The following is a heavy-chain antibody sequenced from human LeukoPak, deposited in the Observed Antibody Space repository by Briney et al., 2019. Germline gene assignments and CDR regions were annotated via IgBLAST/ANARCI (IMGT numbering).Heavy chain of an antibody. CDR2: ISGSGGST. CDR1: GFTFSSYG. CDR3: AELGITMIGGV. V-gene: IGHV3-23*01. J-gene: IGHJ6*04. D-gene: IGHD3-10*02. Sequence: GGSLRLACAASGFTFSSYGMSWVRQAPGKGLEWVSAISGSGGSTYYADSVKGRFTISRDNAKNSLYLQMNSLRAEDTAVYYCAELGITMIGGVWGKGTTVTISS.